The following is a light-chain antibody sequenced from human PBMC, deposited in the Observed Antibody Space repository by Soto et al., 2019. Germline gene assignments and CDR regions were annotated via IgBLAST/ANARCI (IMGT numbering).Light chain of an antibody. J-gene: IGKJ1*01. Sequence: DIQMTQSPSTLSASVGDRVTITCRASQTISTWLAWYQQKPGRAPKLLIYKASSLESGVPSRFSGSGYGTEFTLTISSLQPDDFATYYCKQYNSYWTXGQGTKVDIK. V-gene: IGKV1-5*03. CDR1: QTISTW. CDR3: KQYNSYWT. CDR2: KAS.